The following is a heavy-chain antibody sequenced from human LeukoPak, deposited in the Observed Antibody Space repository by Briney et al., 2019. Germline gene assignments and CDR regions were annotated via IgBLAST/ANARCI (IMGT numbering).Heavy chain of an antibody. CDR2: INPNSGGT. V-gene: IGHV1-2*02. CDR3: VAAAGRYFDY. J-gene: IGHJ4*02. CDR1: GYTFTGYY. D-gene: IGHD6-13*01. Sequence: ASVKVSCKASGYTFTGYYMHWVRQAPGQGLEWMGWINPNSGGTNYAQKFQGRVTMTRDTSTSAVYMELSSLRSEDTAVYYCVAAAGRYFDYWGQGTLVTVSS.